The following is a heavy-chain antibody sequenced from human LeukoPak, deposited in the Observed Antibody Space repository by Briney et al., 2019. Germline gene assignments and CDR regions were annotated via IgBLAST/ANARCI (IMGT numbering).Heavy chain of an antibody. D-gene: IGHD6-19*01. CDR3: TADSGWSFAW. Sequence: GGSLRLSCAASGFTLRSSAMSWVRQAPGKGLEWVSAISGDGGTISYAASVRGRFTISRDNAKNTLFLQMNSLRADDTAVYYCTADSGWSFAWWGQGTLVTVSS. J-gene: IGHJ4*02. CDR2: ISGDGGTI. CDR1: GFTLRSSA. V-gene: IGHV3-23*01.